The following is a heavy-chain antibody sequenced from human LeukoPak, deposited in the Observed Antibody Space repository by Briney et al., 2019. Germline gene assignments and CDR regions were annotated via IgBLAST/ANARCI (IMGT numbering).Heavy chain of an antibody. D-gene: IGHD6-19*01. CDR3: ARVHISGWLDY. Sequence: SETLSLTCTVSGGSISSSSYHWGWIRQPPGKGLEWISSIYYTGNTYYNPSLKSPVTMSVDTSKNQFSLRLSSLTAADTAVYYCARVHISGWLDYWGQGTLVTVS. CDR1: GGSISSSSYH. J-gene: IGHJ4*02. CDR2: IYYTGNT. V-gene: IGHV4-39*07.